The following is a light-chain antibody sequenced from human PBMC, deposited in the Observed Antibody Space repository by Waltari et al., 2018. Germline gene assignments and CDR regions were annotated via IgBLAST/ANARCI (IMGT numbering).Light chain of an antibody. CDR2: DVS. CDR1: SGDVGGYNY. CDR3: SSYTSSSKVV. Sequence: QSALTQPAHVSGSPAQSITISCTGTSGDVGGYNYVPWYQQHPGNAPKPMIYDVSNRPSGVSNRFAGSKSGNTASLTISGLQAEDEADYYCSSYTSSSKVVFGGGTKLTVL. J-gene: IGLJ2*01. V-gene: IGLV2-14*03.